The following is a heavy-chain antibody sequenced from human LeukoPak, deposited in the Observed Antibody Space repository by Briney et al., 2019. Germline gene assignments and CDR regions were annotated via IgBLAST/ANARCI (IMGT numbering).Heavy chain of an antibody. V-gene: IGHV3-48*03. D-gene: IGHD1-1*01. Sequence: GGSLRLSCAASVFTFSCCEVNWVRQAPGKGLEWVSYISSSGSTIYYADSVKGRFTISRDNAKNSLYLQMNSLRAEDTAVYYCARGRFRSTTPFDYWGQGTLVTVSS. CDR2: ISSSGSTI. CDR1: VFTFSCCE. CDR3: ARGRFRSTTPFDY. J-gene: IGHJ4*02.